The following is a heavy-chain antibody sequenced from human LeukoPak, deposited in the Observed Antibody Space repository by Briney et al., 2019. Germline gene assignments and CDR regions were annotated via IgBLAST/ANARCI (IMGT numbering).Heavy chain of an antibody. D-gene: IGHD2-2*01. CDR3: ARASSYTGHLGW. V-gene: IGHV4-59*08. CDR2: IYYSGST. J-gene: IGHJ4*02. Sequence: SETLSLTCTVSGGSISSYYWSWIRQPPGKGLEWIGNIYYSGSTNYNPSLKSRVTISVDTSKNQFSLNLISVTAADTAVYYCARASSYTGHLGWWGQGTLVTVSS. CDR1: GGSISSYY.